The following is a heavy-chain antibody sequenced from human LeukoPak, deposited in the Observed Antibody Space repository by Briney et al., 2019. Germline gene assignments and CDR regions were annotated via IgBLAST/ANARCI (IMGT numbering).Heavy chain of an antibody. V-gene: IGHV4-4*09. D-gene: IGHD3-22*01. J-gene: IGHJ3*02. CDR2: IYTSGST. Sequence: SETLSLTCTVSGGSISSYYWSWIRQPPGKGLEWIGYIYTSGSTNYNPSLKSRVTIPVDTSKNQFSLKLSSVTAADTAVYYCARQVYYYDSRGLDAFDIWGQGTMVTVSS. CDR1: GGSISSYY. CDR3: ARQVYYYDSRGLDAFDI.